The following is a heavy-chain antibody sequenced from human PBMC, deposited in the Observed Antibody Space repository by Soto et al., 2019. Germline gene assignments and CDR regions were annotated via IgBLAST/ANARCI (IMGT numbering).Heavy chain of an antibody. CDR3: ARTSAAGKYYDGMDV. CDR1: GYSFTSYW. CDR2: IYPGDSDT. V-gene: IGHV5-51*01. Sequence: GESLKISCKGSGYSFTSYWIGWVRQMPGKGLEWMGIIYPGDSDTRYSPSFQGQVTISADKSISTAYLQWSSLKASDTAMYYCARTSAAGKYYDGMDVWGQETTVTVSS. D-gene: IGHD6-13*01. J-gene: IGHJ6*02.